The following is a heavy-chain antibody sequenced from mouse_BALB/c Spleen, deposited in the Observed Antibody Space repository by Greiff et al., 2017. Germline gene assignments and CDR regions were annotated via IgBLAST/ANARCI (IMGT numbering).Heavy chain of an antibody. Sequence: VHLQQSGAELVRSGASVKLSCTASGFNIKDYYMHWVKQRPEQGLEWIGWIDPENGDTEYAPKFQGKATMTADTSSNTAYLQLSSLTSEDTAVYYCNAFDFDYWGQGTTLTVSS. CDR3: NAFDFDY. J-gene: IGHJ2*01. V-gene: IGHV14-4*02. CDR1: GFNIKDYY. CDR2: IDPENGDT.